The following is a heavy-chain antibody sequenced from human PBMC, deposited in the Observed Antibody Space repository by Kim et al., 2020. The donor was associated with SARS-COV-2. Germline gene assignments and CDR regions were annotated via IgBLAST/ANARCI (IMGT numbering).Heavy chain of an antibody. CDR1: GGSISSSSYY. D-gene: IGHD2-15*01. J-gene: IGHJ5*02. CDR2: IYYSGST. V-gene: IGHV4-39*01. Sequence: SETLSLTCTVSGGSISSSSYYWGWIRQPPGKGLEWIGSIYYSGSTYDNPSLKSRVTISVDTSKNQFSLKLSSVTAADTAVYYCARHFYNRFLAANGNWFDPWGQGTLVTVSS. CDR3: ARHFYNRFLAANGNWFDP.